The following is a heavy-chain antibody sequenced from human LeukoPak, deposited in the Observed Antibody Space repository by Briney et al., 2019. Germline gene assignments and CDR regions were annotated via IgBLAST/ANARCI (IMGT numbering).Heavy chain of an antibody. CDR2: IYSGGST. CDR3: ARGSRGIPVSDYMDV. CDR1: GFTVSSNY. V-gene: IGHV3-53*01. Sequence: PGGSLRLSCAASGFTVSSNYMSWVRQAPGKGLEWVSVIYSGGSTYYADSVKGRFTISRDNAKNSLYLQMNSLRAEDTAVYYCARGSRGIPVSDYMDVWGKGTTVTVSS. J-gene: IGHJ6*03. D-gene: IGHD2-15*01.